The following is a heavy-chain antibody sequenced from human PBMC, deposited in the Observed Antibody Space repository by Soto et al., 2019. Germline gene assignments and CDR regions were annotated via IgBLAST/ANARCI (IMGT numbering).Heavy chain of an antibody. CDR1: GFTFSNYE. CDR3: ARDLRFLEWFLFDP. V-gene: IGHV3-48*03. CDR2: ISSSGSTI. Sequence: LRLSCAASGFTFSNYEMNWVRQAPGKGLEWVSYISSSGSTIYYADSVKGRFTISRDNAKNSLYLQMNSLRAEDTAVYYCARDLRFLEWFLFDPWGQGTLVTVSS. D-gene: IGHD3-3*01. J-gene: IGHJ5*02.